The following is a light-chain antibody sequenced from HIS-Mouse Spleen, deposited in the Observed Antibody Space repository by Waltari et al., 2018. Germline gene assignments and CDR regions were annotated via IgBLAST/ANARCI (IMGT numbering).Light chain of an antibody. V-gene: IGKV1-33*01. CDR3: QQYDNLXXX. CDR2: DAS. Sequence: DIQMTQSPSSLSASVGDRVTITCQASQDISNYLNWYQQKPGKAPKLLIYDASNLETGVPSRFSGSGSGTDFTFTISSLQPEDIATYYCQQYDNLXXXXXPGTXVDIK. CDR1: QDISNY. J-gene: IGKJ3*01.